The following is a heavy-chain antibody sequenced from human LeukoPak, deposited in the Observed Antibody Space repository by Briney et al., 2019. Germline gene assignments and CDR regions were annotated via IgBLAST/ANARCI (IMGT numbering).Heavy chain of an antibody. J-gene: IGHJ3*02. D-gene: IGHD1-26*01. CDR1: GFTFSSYA. Sequence: GGSLRLSCAASGFTFSSYAMHWVRQAPGKGLEYVSAISSNGGSTYYANSVKGRFTNSRDNSKNTLYLQMGSLRAEDMAVYYCARVGSSDAFDIWGQGTMVTVSS. V-gene: IGHV3-64*01. CDR2: ISSNGGST. CDR3: ARVGSSDAFDI.